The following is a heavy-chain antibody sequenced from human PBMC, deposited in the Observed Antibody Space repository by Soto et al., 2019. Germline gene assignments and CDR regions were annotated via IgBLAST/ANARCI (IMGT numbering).Heavy chain of an antibody. D-gene: IGHD1-26*01. J-gene: IGHJ4*02. Sequence: PGGSLRLSCAAPGFTFDDYAMHWVRQAPGKGLEWVSSIGTSGSYIYDTDSVKGRFTISRDNTKDSLYLQMNSLRAEDTAIYYCARGSAFIGLDYWGQGT. V-gene: IGHV3-21*01. CDR2: IGTSGSYI. CDR3: ARGSAFIGLDY. CDR1: GFTFDDYA.